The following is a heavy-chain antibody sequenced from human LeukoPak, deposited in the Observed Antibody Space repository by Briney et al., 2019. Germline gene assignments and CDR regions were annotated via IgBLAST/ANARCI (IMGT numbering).Heavy chain of an antibody. CDR1: GFTFSSYA. V-gene: IGHV3-23*01. CDR3: AKVAKLITIFGVVLGKRNWFDP. J-gene: IGHJ5*02. Sequence: PGGSLRLSCAASGFTFSSYAMSWVRQAPGKGLEWVSAISGSGGSTYYADSVKGRFTISRDNSKNTLYLQMNSLRAEDTAVYYCAKVAKLITIFGVVLGKRNWFDPWGQGTLVTVSS. D-gene: IGHD3-3*01. CDR2: ISGSGGST.